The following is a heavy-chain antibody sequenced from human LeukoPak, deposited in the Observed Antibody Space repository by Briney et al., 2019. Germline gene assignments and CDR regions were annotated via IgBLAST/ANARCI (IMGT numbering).Heavy chain of an antibody. Sequence: PGGSLRLSCAASGFTFSSYGMHWVRQAPGKGLEWVAVISYDGSNKYYADSVKGRFTISRDNSKNTLYLQMNSLRAEDTAVYYCAKERDGYNYFDYWGQGTLVTVSS. CDR1: GFTFSSYG. D-gene: IGHD5-24*01. CDR2: ISYDGSNK. J-gene: IGHJ4*02. CDR3: AKERDGYNYFDY. V-gene: IGHV3-30*18.